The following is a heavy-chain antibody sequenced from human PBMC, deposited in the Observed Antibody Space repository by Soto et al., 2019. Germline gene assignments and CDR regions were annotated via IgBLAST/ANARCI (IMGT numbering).Heavy chain of an antibody. CDR1: GGSISSSSYY. CDR2: IYYSGST. V-gene: IGHV4-39*01. Sequence: PSETLSLTCTVSGGSISSSSYYWGWIRQPPGKGLEWIGSIYYSGSTYYNPSLKSRVTISVDTSKNQFSLKLSSVTAADTAVYYCARQGGYYDSSGCYLFFDYWGQGTLVTVSS. CDR3: ARQGGYYDSSGCYLFFDY. J-gene: IGHJ4*02. D-gene: IGHD3-22*01.